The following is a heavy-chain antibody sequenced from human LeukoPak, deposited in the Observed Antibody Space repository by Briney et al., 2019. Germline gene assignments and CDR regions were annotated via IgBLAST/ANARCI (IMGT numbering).Heavy chain of an antibody. V-gene: IGHV3-30*18. CDR1: GFTFSSYG. D-gene: IGHD2-2*01. CDR3: AKDLSYCSSTSCYAQYYYYYYGMDV. CDR2: ISYDGSNK. J-gene: IGHJ6*02. Sequence: GGSLRLSCAASGFTFSSYGMHWVRQAPGKGLEWVAVISYDGSNKYYADSVKGRFTISRDNSKNTLYLQMNSPRAEDTAVYYCAKDLSYCSSTSCYAQYYYYYYGMDVWGQGTTVTVSS.